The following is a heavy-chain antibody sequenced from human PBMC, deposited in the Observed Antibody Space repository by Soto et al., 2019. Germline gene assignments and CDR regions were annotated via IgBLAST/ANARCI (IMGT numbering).Heavy chain of an antibody. J-gene: IGHJ5*02. CDR3: ARVPRQTYYDFWSAFDP. V-gene: IGHV3-20*01. CDR2: INWNGGST. CDR1: GFTFDDYG. Sequence: EVQVVVAGGGVVRPGGSLRLSCAASGFTFDDYGMSWVRQAPGKGLEWVSGINWNGGSTGYADSVKGRFTISRDNAKNSVYLQMNSLRAADTALYHWARVPRQTYYDFWSAFDPWGQGTLVTVSS. D-gene: IGHD3-3*01.